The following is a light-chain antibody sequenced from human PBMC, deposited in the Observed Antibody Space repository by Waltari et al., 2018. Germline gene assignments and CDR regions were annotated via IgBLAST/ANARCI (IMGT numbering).Light chain of an antibody. CDR1: STDVGVYNY. J-gene: IGLJ1*01. Sequence: QSALTQPASVSGSPGQSITISCTGTSTDVGVYNYVSWLQQHPGKAPKLMIYDVSSRPAGVSNRFSGSKSGNTASLTISGLQAEDEADYYCSSYSSSSVYVFGTGTKVTVL. V-gene: IGLV2-14*01. CDR2: DVS. CDR3: SSYSSSSVYV.